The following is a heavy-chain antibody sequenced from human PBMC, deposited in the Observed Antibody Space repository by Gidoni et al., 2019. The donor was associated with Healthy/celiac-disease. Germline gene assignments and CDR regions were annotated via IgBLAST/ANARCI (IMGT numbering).Heavy chain of an antibody. J-gene: IGHJ4*02. CDR3: AKDLYDSSGYYVYGAFDY. Sequence: LEWVSGISWNSGSIGYADSVKGRFTISRDNAKNSLYLQMNSLRAEDTALYYCAKDLYDSSGYYVYGAFDYWGQGTLVTVSS. V-gene: IGHV3-9*01. CDR2: ISWNSGSI. D-gene: IGHD3-22*01.